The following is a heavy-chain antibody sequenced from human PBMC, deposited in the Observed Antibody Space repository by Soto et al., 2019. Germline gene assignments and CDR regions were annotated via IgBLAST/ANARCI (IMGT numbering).Heavy chain of an antibody. Sequence: SETLSLTCTVSGGSISSGGYYWSWIRQHPGKGLEWIGYIYYSGSTYYNPSPKSRVTISVDTSKNQFSLKLSSVTAADTAVYYCARDNGESYCSSTSCYTKGYGMDVWGQGTTVTVSS. CDR3: ARDNGESYCSSTSCYTKGYGMDV. CDR2: IYYSGST. CDR1: GGSISSGGYY. J-gene: IGHJ6*02. V-gene: IGHV4-31*03. D-gene: IGHD2-2*02.